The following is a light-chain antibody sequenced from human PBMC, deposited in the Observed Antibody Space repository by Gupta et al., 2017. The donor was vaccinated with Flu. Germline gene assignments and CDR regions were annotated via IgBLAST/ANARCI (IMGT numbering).Light chain of an antibody. CDR3: LLHGYPYT. V-gene: IGKV1-17*01. Sequence: SPSSLSASVGDRVTITCRASQDIRSFLGWFQQKPGKPPKRLIFATSTLQTGVPSRFSGSGSGTEFSLTISSLQPEDFATYYCLLHGYPYTFGQGTKLEI. J-gene: IGKJ2*01. CDR1: QDIRSF. CDR2: ATS.